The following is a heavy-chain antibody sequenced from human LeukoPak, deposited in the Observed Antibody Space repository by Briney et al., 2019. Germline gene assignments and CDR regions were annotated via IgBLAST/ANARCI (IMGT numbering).Heavy chain of an antibody. CDR2: INPNSGGT. CDR3: ARWGRYYYDSSGYYRLDY. V-gene: IGHV1-2*02. D-gene: IGHD3-22*01. Sequence: ASVKVSCKASGYTFTSYDINWVRQATGQGLEWMGWINPNSGGTNYAQKFQGRVTMTRDTSISTAYMELSRLRSDDTAVYYCARWGRYYYDSSGYYRLDYWGQGTLVTVSS. J-gene: IGHJ4*02. CDR1: GYTFTSYD.